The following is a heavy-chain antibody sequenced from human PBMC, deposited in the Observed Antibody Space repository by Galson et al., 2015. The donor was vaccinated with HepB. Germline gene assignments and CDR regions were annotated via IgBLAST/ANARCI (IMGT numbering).Heavy chain of an antibody. J-gene: IGHJ3*01. V-gene: IGHV1-2*04. CDR1: GFTFTSYY. Sequence: SLKLSCAASGFTFTSYYMHWVRQAPGKGLEWVGWINPDGGGTNYEQKFQGWFTMTRDTSNSTAYMKMSSLRSDDTAVYYCARDVSLRGWFGCFDLWGQGTLVTVSS. CDR3: ARDVSLRGWFGCFDL. D-gene: IGHD6-19*01. CDR2: INPDGGGT.